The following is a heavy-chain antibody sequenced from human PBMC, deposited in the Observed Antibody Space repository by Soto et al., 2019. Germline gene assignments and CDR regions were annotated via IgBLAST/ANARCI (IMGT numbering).Heavy chain of an antibody. J-gene: IGHJ3*02. CDR1: GFTFSSYS. CDR3: ARFPGRYFDWFLRDAFDI. V-gene: IGHV3-21*01. CDR2: ISSSSSYI. Sequence: GGSLRLSCAASGFTFSSYSMNWVRQAPGKGLEWVSSISSSSSYIYYADSVKGRFTISRDNAKNSLYLQMNSLGAEDTAVYYCARFPGRYFDWFLRDAFDIWGQGTMVTVSS. D-gene: IGHD3-9*01.